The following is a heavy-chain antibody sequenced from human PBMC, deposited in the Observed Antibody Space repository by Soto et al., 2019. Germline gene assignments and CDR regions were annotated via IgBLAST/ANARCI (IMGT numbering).Heavy chain of an antibody. CDR3: ARDAGQWLVRSAFDI. V-gene: IGHV3-33*01. CDR1: GFTFSSYG. J-gene: IGHJ3*02. Sequence: GGSLRLSCAASGFTFSSYGMHWVRQAPGKGLEWVAVIWYDGSNKYYADSVKGRFTISRDNSKNTLYLQMNSLRAEDTAVYYCARDAGQWLVRSAFDIWGQGTMVTVSS. CDR2: IWYDGSNK. D-gene: IGHD6-19*01.